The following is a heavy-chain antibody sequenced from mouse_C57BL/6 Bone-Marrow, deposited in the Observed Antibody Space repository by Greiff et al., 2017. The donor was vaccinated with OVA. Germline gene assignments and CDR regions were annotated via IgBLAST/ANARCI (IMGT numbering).Heavy chain of an antibody. CDR1: GFTFSSYG. D-gene: IGHD1-1*01. Sequence: EVKLMESGGDLVKPGGSLKLSCAASGFTFSSYGMSWVRQTPDKRLEWVATISSGGSYTYYPDSVKGRFTISRDNAKNTLYLQMSSLKSEDTAMYYCARRYYGSSYGYFDVWGTGTTVTVSS. J-gene: IGHJ1*03. CDR3: ARRYYGSSYGYFDV. CDR2: ISSGGSYT. V-gene: IGHV5-6*02.